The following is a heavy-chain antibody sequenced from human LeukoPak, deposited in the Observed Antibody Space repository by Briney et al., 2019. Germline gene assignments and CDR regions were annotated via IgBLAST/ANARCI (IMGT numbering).Heavy chain of an antibody. CDR3: ARSWNYYYYYGMDV. J-gene: IGHJ6*02. D-gene: IGHD1-1*01. V-gene: IGHV1-69*04. CDR1: GGTFSSYA. CDR2: IIPILGIA. Sequence: SVKVFCKASGGTFSSYAISWVRQAPGQGLEWMGRIIPILGIADYAQKFQGRVTITADKSTSTAYMELSSLRSEDTAVYYCARSWNYYYYYGMDVWGQGTTVTVSS.